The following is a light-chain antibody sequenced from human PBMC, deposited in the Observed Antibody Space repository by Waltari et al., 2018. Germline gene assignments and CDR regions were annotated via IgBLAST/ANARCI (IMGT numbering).Light chain of an antibody. CDR3: SSYTSSSTVV. CDR1: SSDVGGYNY. CDR2: DVS. Sequence: QSALTQPASVSGSPGQSITISCTGTSSDVGGYNYFSRYQQHPGNAPKLMIYDVSKRPSGVSNRFSGSKSGNTASLTISGLQAEDEADYYCSSYTSSSTVVFGGGTKLTVL. V-gene: IGLV2-14*01. J-gene: IGLJ2*01.